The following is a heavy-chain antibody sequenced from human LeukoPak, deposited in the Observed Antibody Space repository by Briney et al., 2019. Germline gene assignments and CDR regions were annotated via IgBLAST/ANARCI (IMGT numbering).Heavy chain of an antibody. CDR3: ARETSTSFDI. CDR2: ISYDGSNK. Sequence: GGSLRLSCAASGFTFSSYAMHWVRQAPAKGLEWVAVISYDGSNKYYADSVKGRFTISRDNSKNTLYLQMNSLRAEDTAVYYCARETSTSFDIWGQGTMVTVSS. J-gene: IGHJ3*02. CDR1: GFTFSSYA. D-gene: IGHD2-2*01. V-gene: IGHV3-30*03.